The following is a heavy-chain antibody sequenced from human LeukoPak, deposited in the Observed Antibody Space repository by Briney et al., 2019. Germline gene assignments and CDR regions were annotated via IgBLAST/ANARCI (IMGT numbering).Heavy chain of an antibody. Sequence: GGSLRLSCTASGFTFGDYAMTWFRQAPGKGLEWVAFIRTKPYGGTTEYAASVKGRFTISRDDSKSIAYLQMNSLKTVDTAVYYCTSNHDSSGYTPDHWGQGTLVTVSS. CDR2: IRTKPYGGTT. D-gene: IGHD3-22*01. V-gene: IGHV3-49*03. CDR3: TSNHDSSGYTPDH. J-gene: IGHJ4*02. CDR1: GFTFGDYA.